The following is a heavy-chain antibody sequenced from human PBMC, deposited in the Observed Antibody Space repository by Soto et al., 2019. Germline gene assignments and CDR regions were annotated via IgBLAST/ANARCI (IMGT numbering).Heavy chain of an antibody. CDR3: ARGGGYCSGGSCYTSTYYYYGMDV. CDR1: GGSFSGYY. J-gene: IGHJ6*02. Sequence: SETLSLTCAVYGGSFSGYYWSWIRQPPGKGLEWIGEINHSGSTNYNPSLKSRVTISVDTSKNQFSLKLSSVTAADTAVYYCARGGGYCSGGSCYTSTYYYYGMDVWGQGTTVTVSS. D-gene: IGHD2-15*01. V-gene: IGHV4-34*01. CDR2: INHSGST.